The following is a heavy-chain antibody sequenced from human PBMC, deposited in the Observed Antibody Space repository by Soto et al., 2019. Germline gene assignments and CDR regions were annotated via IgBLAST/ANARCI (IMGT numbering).Heavy chain of an antibody. CDR2: INSNSGGT. D-gene: IGHD2-15*01. V-gene: IGHV1-2*02. Sequence: EASVKVSCKASGYNFIGYFIHWVRQAPGQGPEWMGWINSNSGGTMYAEKFQGRVTMTRDASIRVVYLELSGLTSDDTAVYYCARDTPPLHSQSFDHWGQGALVTVSS. J-gene: IGHJ4*02. CDR3: ARDTPPLHSQSFDH. CDR1: GYNFIGYF.